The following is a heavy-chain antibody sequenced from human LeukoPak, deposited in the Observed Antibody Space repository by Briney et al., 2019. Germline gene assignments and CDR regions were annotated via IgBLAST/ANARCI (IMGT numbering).Heavy chain of an antibody. Sequence: ASVKVSCKASGYTFTGYFMHWLRQAPGQGLEWMGRINLNSGGTYYAQNFQGRVTMTRDTSISTAYVELSRLTSDDTAVYYCARDLSSTSNWEFDYWGQGTLVTVSS. CDR1: GYTFTGYF. D-gene: IGHD1-26*01. CDR3: ARDLSSTSNWEFDY. V-gene: IGHV1-2*06. CDR2: INLNSGGT. J-gene: IGHJ4*02.